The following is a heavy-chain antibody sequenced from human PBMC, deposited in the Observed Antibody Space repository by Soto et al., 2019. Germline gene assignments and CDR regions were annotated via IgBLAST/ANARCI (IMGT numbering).Heavy chain of an antibody. CDR2: IYYSGST. V-gene: IGHV4-31*03. CDR1: GGCISSGGYY. D-gene: IGHD6-6*01. CDR3: ARWQVSSSVFDY. Sequence: QVQLQESGPGLVKPSQTLSLTCTVSGGCISSGGYYWSWIRQHPGKGLEWIGYIYYSGSTYYNPSIKSRVTISVDTSKNQFSLKLSSVTAADTALYYSARWQVSSSVFDYWGQGTLVTVSS. J-gene: IGHJ4*02.